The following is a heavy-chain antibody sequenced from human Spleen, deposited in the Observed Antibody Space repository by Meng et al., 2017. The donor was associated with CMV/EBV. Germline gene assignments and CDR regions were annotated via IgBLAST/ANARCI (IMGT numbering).Heavy chain of an antibody. CDR1: GFTFSYFG. J-gene: IGHJ2*01. D-gene: IGHD6-13*01. V-gene: IGHV3-30*02. Sequence: GGSLRLSCAASGFTFSYFGMHWVRQAPGKGLEWVAFIRYDGSNKYYADSVKGRFAISRDNSKNTLYLQMNSLRAEDTAVYYCAKRDISSSWYFDLWGRGTLVTVSS. CDR2: IRYDGSNK. CDR3: AKRDISSSWYFDL.